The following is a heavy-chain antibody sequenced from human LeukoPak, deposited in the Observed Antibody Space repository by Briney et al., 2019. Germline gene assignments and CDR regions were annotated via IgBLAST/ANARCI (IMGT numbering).Heavy chain of an antibody. CDR1: GGTFSSYA. CDR3: ARDRRYYYGSGSYRYYFDY. J-gene: IGHJ4*02. CDR2: IIPIFGTA. Sequence: SSVKVSCKASGGTFSSYAISWVRQAPGQGLEWTGGIIPIFGTANYAQKFQGRVTITTDESTSTAYMELSSLRSEDTAVYYCARDRRYYYGSGSYRYYFDYWGQGTLVTVSS. V-gene: IGHV1-69*05. D-gene: IGHD3-10*01.